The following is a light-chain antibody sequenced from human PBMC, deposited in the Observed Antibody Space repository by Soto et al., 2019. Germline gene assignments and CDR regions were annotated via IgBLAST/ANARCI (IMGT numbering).Light chain of an antibody. Sequence: QSALPQPASVSGSPGQSVTISCTGPTSDVDGYQYASWYQHHPGKAPKMLIYDSSGRPSGVSHRFSGSKSVKTASLTISGLQAEDGAYYYCSKYTGTTTQVVFGGGTKLTVL. V-gene: IGLV2-14*03. CDR1: TSDVDGYQY. CDR2: DSS. J-gene: IGLJ2*01. CDR3: SKYTGTTTQVV.